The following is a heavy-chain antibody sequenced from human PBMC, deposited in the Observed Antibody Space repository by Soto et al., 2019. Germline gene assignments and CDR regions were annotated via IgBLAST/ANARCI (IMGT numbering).Heavy chain of an antibody. V-gene: IGHV3-30*18. CDR3: AKYEGVGGTLGLFDY. Sequence: QVQLVESGGGAVQPGESLRLSCVAFGFDFTYYAMHWVRQAPGKGLESVAVMSSDGSKIHHTDSVKGRFTIYRDNSKNTLYLQMNSLRKEDTAVYFCAKYEGVGGTLGLFDYWGQGTLVSVSS. CDR2: MSSDGSKI. CDR1: GFDFTYYA. D-gene: IGHD1-26*01. J-gene: IGHJ4*02.